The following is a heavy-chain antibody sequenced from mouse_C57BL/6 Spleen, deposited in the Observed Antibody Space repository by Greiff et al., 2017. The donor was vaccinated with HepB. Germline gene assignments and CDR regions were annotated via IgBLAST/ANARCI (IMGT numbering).Heavy chain of an antibody. D-gene: IGHD2-5*01. V-gene: IGHV5-6*01. J-gene: IGHJ2*01. Sequence: EVQRVESGGDLVKPGGSLKLSCAASGFTFSSYGMSWVRQTPDKRLEWVATISSGGSYTYYPDSVKGRFTISRDNAKNTLYLQMSSLKSGDTAMYYCASRAYYSNYGFDYWGQGTTLTVSS. CDR3: ASRAYYSNYGFDY. CDR1: GFTFSSYG. CDR2: ISSGGSYT.